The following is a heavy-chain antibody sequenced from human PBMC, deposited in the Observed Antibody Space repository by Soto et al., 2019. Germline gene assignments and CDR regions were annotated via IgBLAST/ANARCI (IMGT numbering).Heavy chain of an antibody. Sequence: SETLAITCAVSGYSISSADYYWSWIRQTPGKGLEWIGHIFYSGTTYYNPSLKSRLTISVDTSKNHFSLRLTSVTAADTAVYYCARDLWVEPELYYYGMDVWGQGTTVTVSS. CDR3: ARDLWVEPELYYYGMDV. CDR1: GYSISSADYY. CDR2: IFYSGTT. D-gene: IGHD1-1*01. J-gene: IGHJ6*02. V-gene: IGHV4-30-4*01.